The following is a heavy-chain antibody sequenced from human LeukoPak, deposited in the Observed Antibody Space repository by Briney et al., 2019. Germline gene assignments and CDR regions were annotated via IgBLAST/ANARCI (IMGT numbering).Heavy chain of an antibody. CDR3: AKVLDTMVRGALYYYYYGMDV. V-gene: IGHV3-23*01. Sequence: GGSLRLSCAASGFTFSSYAMSWVRQAPGKGLEWVSAISGSDGSTYYADSVKGRFTISRDNSKNTLYLQMNSLRAEDTAVYYCAKVLDTMVRGALYYYYYGMDVWGQGTTVTVSS. CDR2: ISGSDGST. CDR1: GFTFSSYA. J-gene: IGHJ6*02. D-gene: IGHD3-10*01.